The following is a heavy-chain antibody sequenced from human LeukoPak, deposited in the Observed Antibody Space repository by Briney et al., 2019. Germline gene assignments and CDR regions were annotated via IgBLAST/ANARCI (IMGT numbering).Heavy chain of an antibody. CDR2: MNPNSGNT. Sequence: ASVKVSCKASGYTFTSYDINWVRQATGQGLEWMGWMNPNSGNTGYAQKFQGRVTITRNTSISTAYMELSSLRSEDTAVYYCARASPYSSGYYPLSAFDIWGQGTMVTVSS. J-gene: IGHJ3*02. D-gene: IGHD3-22*01. CDR1: GYTFTSYD. V-gene: IGHV1-8*03. CDR3: ARASPYSSGYYPLSAFDI.